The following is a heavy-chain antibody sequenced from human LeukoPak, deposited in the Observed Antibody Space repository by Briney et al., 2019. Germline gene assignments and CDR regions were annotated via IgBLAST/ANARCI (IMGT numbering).Heavy chain of an antibody. J-gene: IGHJ6*02. CDR2: IKQDGSEK. V-gene: IGHV3-7*01. CDR3: AREDCSSTSCYGYCYGMDV. CDR1: GFTFSSYW. D-gene: IGHD2-2*01. Sequence: PGGSLRLSCAASGFTFSSYWMSWVRQAPGKGLEWVANIKQDGSEKYYVDSVKGRFTISRDNAKNSLYLQMNSLRAEDTAVYYCAREDCSSTSCYGYCYGMDVWGQGTTVTVSS.